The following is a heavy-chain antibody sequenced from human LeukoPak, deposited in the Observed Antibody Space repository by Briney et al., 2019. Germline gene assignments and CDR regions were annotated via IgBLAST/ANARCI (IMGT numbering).Heavy chain of an antibody. CDR2: ISSSSSTI. CDR3: ARAGGRTYYDFWSGYYYFDY. Sequence: PGGSLRLSCAASGFTFSSYSMNWVRQAPGKGLEWVSYISSSSSTIYYADSVKGRFTISRDNAKNSLYLQMNSLRAEDTAVYYCARAGGRTYYDFWSGYYYFDYWGQGTLVTVSS. V-gene: IGHV3-48*04. D-gene: IGHD3-3*01. CDR1: GFTFSSYS. J-gene: IGHJ4*02.